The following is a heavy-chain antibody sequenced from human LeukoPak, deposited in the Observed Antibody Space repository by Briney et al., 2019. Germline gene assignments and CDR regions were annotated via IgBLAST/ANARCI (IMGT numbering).Heavy chain of an antibody. V-gene: IGHV4-61*02. J-gene: IGHJ6*02. Sequence: SETLSLTCTVSRGSISSGGYYWSWIRQPAGEGLEWIGRIYSNGTTNYNPSLKSRVTISVDTSKNHFSLKVSSVTAADTAVCYCARGRGRDVSFYYGMDVWGQGTTVTVSS. CDR1: RGSISSGGYY. CDR2: IYSNGTT. D-gene: IGHD3-10*01. CDR3: ARGRGRDVSFYYGMDV.